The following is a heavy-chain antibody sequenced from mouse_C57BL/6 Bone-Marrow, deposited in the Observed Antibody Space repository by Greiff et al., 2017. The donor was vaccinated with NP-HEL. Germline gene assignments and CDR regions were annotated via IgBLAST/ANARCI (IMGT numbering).Heavy chain of an antibody. V-gene: IGHV1-81*01. J-gene: IGHJ2*01. D-gene: IGHD2-14*01. CDR2: IYPRSGNT. Sequence: QVQLQQSGAELARPGASVKLSCKASGYTFTSYGISWVKQRTGQGLEWIGEIYPRSGNTYYNEKFKGKATMTADKSSSTAYMELRSLTSEDAAFYFCARSDSTRYLDYWGQGTTLTVSS. CDR1: GYTFTSYG. CDR3: ARSDSTRYLDY.